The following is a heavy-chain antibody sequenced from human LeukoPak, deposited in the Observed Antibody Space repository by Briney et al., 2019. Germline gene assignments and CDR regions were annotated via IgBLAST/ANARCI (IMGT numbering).Heavy chain of an antibody. Sequence: GGSLRLSCTASGFTFGDYAMSWFRQAPGKGLEWVGFIRSKAYGGTTEYAASVKGRFTISRDDSKSIAYLQMNSLKTEDTAVYYCTRSGSSSGYYPDYFDYWGQGTLVTVSS. D-gene: IGHD3-22*01. CDR2: IRSKAYGGTT. CDR3: TRSGSSSGYYPDYFDY. V-gene: IGHV3-49*03. J-gene: IGHJ4*02. CDR1: GFTFGDYA.